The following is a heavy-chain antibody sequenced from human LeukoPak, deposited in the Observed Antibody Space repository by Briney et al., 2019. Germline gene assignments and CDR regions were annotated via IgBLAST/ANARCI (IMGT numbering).Heavy chain of an antibody. J-gene: IGHJ3*02. CDR1: GGSISTYF. V-gene: IGHV4-59*01. CDR3: ARVEWFGELSPFDI. CDR2: VYYSGST. D-gene: IGHD3-10*01. Sequence: PSETLSLTCTVSGGSISTYFWSWIRQPPGKGLEWIGYVYYSGSTNYNPSLKSRVTISVDMSKNQFSLKLSSVTAADTAVYYCARVEWFGELSPFDIWGQGTMVTVSS.